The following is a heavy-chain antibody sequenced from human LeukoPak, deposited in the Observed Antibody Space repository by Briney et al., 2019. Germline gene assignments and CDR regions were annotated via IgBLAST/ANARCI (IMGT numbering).Heavy chain of an antibody. CDR3: ARDKVRVTGNWFDP. D-gene: IGHD2-21*02. V-gene: IGHV4-38-2*02. J-gene: IGHJ5*02. CDR1: GYSISSGYY. Sequence: SETLSLTCTVSGYSISSGYYWGWIRQPPGKGLEWIGDIYHSGSTYYNPSLKSRVSISVDTSRRQFSLHLSSVTAADTAMYYCARDKVRVTGNWFDPWGQGTLVTVSS. CDR2: IYHSGST.